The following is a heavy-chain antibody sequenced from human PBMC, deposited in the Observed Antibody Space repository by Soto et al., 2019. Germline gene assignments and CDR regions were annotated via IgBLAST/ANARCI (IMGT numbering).Heavy chain of an antibody. CDR1: GGTFSSYA. CDR2: IIPIFGTA. V-gene: IGHV1-69*12. Sequence: QVQLVQSGAEVKKPGSSVKVSCKASGGTFSSYAISWVRQAPGQGLEWKGGIIPIFGTANYAQKFQGRVTLTADESTSTAYMELSSLRSEDTAVYYCARDGMATLEYNWFDPWGQGTLVTVSS. D-gene: IGHD5-12*01. CDR3: ARDGMATLEYNWFDP. J-gene: IGHJ5*02.